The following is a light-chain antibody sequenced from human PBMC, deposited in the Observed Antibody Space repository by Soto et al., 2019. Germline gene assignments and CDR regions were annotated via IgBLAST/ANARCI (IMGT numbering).Light chain of an antibody. V-gene: IGKV1-17*01. CDR2: AAS. Sequence: DIQMTQSPSSLSASVGDRVNRNCRASQGIRNDLSWYQQKPGKAPKRLIYAASSLQGGVPSRFSGSGSGTEFTLTITSLQPEDFATYYCLLHKSYVWTFGQGTKVDIK. CDR3: LLHKSYVWT. CDR1: QGIRND. J-gene: IGKJ1*01.